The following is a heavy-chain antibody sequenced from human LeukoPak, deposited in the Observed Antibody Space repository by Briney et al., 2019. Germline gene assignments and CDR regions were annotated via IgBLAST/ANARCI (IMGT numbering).Heavy chain of an antibody. CDR2: ISSSSSYI. CDR1: GFTFSSYS. Sequence: GGSLRLSCAASGFTFSSYSMNWVRQAPGKGLEWVSSISSSSSYIYYADSVKGRFTISRDNAKNTLSLQMNSLRGEDTAVYYCGREDRIVLGNDAFDIWGQGTMVTVSS. J-gene: IGHJ3*02. D-gene: IGHD2-8*01. CDR3: GREDRIVLGNDAFDI. V-gene: IGHV3-21*01.